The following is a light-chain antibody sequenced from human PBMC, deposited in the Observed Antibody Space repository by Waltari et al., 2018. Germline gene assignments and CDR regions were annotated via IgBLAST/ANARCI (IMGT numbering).Light chain of an antibody. CDR1: YSNIGSNT. CDR2: NNN. Sequence: SVLPQPPSASGTPGQRVTISCFGSYSNIGSNTVNCYQQLPGTAPTLLIYNNNLRPSGVPDRFSGSKSGTSASLAITGLQSEDEADYYCAAWDDSLSGSYVFGTGTKVTVL. J-gene: IGLJ1*01. V-gene: IGLV1-44*01. CDR3: AAWDDSLSGSYV.